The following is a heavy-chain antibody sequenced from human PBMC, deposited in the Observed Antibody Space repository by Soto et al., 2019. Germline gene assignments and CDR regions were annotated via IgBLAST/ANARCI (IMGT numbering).Heavy chain of an antibody. V-gene: IGHV3-23*01. Sequence: GGSLRLSCAASGFTFSSYAMSWVRQAPGKGLEWVSAISGSGGSTYYADSVKGRFTISRDNSKNTLYLQMNSLRAEDTAVYYCAKDPGRHSKLELRQETGYWGQGTLVTVSS. J-gene: IGHJ4*02. D-gene: IGHD1-7*01. CDR1: GFTFSSYA. CDR3: AKDPGRHSKLELRQETGY. CDR2: ISGSGGST.